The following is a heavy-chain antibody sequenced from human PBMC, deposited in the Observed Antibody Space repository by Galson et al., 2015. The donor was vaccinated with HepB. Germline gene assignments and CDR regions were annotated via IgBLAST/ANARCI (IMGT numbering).Heavy chain of an antibody. CDR1: GFTLGDYA. J-gene: IGHJ5*02. Sequence: SLRLSCAVAGFTLGDYALTWYRQGPGKGLEWVGFIRSQIYGGTREYAASGKGRSTISRDDSKSIAYLKMNSLRTEDTGVYHCAREAVCVGSCYSWFDPWGQGTLVTVSS. CDR2: IRSQIYGGTR. V-gene: IGHV3-49*03. D-gene: IGHD2-15*01. CDR3: AREAVCVGSCYSWFDP.